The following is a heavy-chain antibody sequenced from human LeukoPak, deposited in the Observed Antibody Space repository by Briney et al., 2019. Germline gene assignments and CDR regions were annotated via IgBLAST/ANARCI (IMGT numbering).Heavy chain of an antibody. CDR1: GGSITSYY. Sequence: SETLSLTCTVSGGSITSYYWSWIRQPPGKGLEWIGEINHSGSTNYNPSLKSRVTISVDTSKNQFSLKLSSVTAADTAVYYCARDSGSYYFDYWGQGTLVTVSS. CDR2: INHSGST. D-gene: IGHD1-26*01. V-gene: IGHV4-59*01. J-gene: IGHJ4*02. CDR3: ARDSGSYYFDY.